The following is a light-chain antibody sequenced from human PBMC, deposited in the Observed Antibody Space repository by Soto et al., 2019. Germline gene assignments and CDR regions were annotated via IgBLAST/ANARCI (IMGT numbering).Light chain of an antibody. Sequence: QSVLTQPPSVSGAPGQRVTISCTGSSSNIGAGYDVHWYQQLLGTAPKLLIYNNNNRPSGVPDRFSGSKSGTSASLAITGLQAEDEADYYCQSYDSSLSGYVFGTGTKVTVL. V-gene: IGLV1-40*01. CDR1: SSNIGAGYD. J-gene: IGLJ1*01. CDR2: NNN. CDR3: QSYDSSLSGYV.